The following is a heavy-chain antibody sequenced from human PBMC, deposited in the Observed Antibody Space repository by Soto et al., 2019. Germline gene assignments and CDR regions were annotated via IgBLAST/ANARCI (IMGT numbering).Heavy chain of an antibody. CDR3: ARHGIAARLVVVFFDY. Sequence: SETLSLTCTVSGGSISSSSYYWGWIRQPPGKGLEWIGSIYYSGSTYYNPSLKSRVTISVDTSKNQFSLKLSSVTAADTAVYYCARHGIAARLVVVFFDYWGQGTLVTVSS. D-gene: IGHD6-6*01. J-gene: IGHJ4*02. CDR1: GGSISSSSYY. V-gene: IGHV4-39*01. CDR2: IYYSGST.